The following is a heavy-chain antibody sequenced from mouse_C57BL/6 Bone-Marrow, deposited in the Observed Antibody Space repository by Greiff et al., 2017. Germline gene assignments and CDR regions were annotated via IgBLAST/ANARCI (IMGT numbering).Heavy chain of an antibody. D-gene: IGHD2-4*01. CDR1: GFTFSDYY. CDR2: ISNGGGST. CDR3: ARHDDYWFAY. Sequence: EVKLVESGGGLVQPGGSLKLSCAASGFTFSDYYMYWVRQTPEKRLEWVAYISNGGGSTYYPDTVKGRFTISRDNAKNTLYLQMSRLKSEDTAMYYCARHDDYWFAYWGQGTLVTVSA. J-gene: IGHJ3*01. V-gene: IGHV5-12*01.